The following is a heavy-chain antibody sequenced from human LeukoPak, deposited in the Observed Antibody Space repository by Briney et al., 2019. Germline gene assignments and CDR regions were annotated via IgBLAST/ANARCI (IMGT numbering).Heavy chain of an antibody. D-gene: IGHD6-13*01. Sequence: GGSLRLSCAASGFTVSSNYMSWVRQAPGKGLEWVSVIYSGGSTYYADSVKGRFTISRDNSKNTLYLRMNSLRAEDTAVYYCARDAYSSSLGRYFDYWGQGTLVTVSS. V-gene: IGHV3-66*01. J-gene: IGHJ4*02. CDR2: IYSGGST. CDR3: ARDAYSSSLGRYFDY. CDR1: GFTVSSNY.